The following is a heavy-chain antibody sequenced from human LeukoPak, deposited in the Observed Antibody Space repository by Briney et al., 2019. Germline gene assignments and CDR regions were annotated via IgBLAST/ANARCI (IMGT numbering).Heavy chain of an antibody. J-gene: IGHJ4*02. CDR1: GGSISSRNW. D-gene: IGHD6-6*01. CDR2: IYHSGST. Sequence: PSGTLSLTCAVSGGSISSRNWWSWVRQPPGKGLEWIGEIYHSGSTNYNPSLKSRVTISVDTSKNQFSLKLSSVTAADTAVYYCARVPLIRMAARLNTFDYWGQGTLVTVSS. CDR3: ARVPLIRMAARLNTFDY. V-gene: IGHV4-4*02.